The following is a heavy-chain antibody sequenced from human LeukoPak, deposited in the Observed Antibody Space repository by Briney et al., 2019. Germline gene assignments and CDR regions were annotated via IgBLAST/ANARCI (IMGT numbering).Heavy chain of an antibody. CDR2: INPNSGGT. D-gene: IGHD4-17*01. J-gene: IGHJ4*02. CDR3: TLTTVTTFFDY. Sequence: ASVKVSCKASGYTLTGYYMHWVRQAPGQGPGWMGRINPNSGGTNYAQKFRGRVTMTRDTSISTAYMELSRLRSDDTAVYYCTLTTVTTFFDYWGQGTLVTVSS. V-gene: IGHV1-2*06. CDR1: GYTLTGYY.